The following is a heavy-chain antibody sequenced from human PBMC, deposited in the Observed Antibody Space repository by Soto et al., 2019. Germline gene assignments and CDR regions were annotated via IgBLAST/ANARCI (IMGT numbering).Heavy chain of an antibody. D-gene: IGHD2-2*01. Sequence: ASVKVSCKASGGTFSSYAISWVRQAPGQGLEWMGGIIPIFGTANYAQKFQGRVTITADESTSTAYMELSSLRSEDTAVYYCARGGVVVVPAATRHNWFDPWGQGTLVTVSS. CDR2: IIPIFGTA. CDR1: GGTFSSYA. V-gene: IGHV1-69*13. CDR3: ARGGVVVVPAATRHNWFDP. J-gene: IGHJ5*02.